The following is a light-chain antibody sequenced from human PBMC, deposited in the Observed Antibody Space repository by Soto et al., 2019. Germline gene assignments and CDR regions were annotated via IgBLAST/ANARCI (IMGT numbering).Light chain of an antibody. CDR2: DIS. CDR1: QSVTTN. CDR3: QQRATWPPLIT. J-gene: IGKJ3*01. Sequence: EIVLTQSPATLSLSPGERATLSCRTSQSVTTNFAWYQQKPGQAPRLLIYDISNRATGIPDRFSGSGSGTDSTLTISSLEPEDFAVYYCQQRATWPPLITVGPGTKVDIK. V-gene: IGKV3-11*01.